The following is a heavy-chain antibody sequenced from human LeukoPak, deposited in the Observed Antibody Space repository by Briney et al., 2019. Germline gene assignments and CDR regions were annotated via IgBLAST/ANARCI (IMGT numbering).Heavy chain of an antibody. Sequence: SETLSLTCTVSGYSISSGYYWGWIRQSPGKGLEWIGTIHHSGDTYYNPSLKSRVTISIDSSKNQFSLKLSSVTAADTAVYYCARDKPRGGSSRLETTRGAFDIWGQGTMVTVSS. D-gene: IGHD1-26*01. J-gene: IGHJ3*02. CDR3: ARDKPRGGSSRLETTRGAFDI. CDR2: IHHSGDT. V-gene: IGHV4-38-2*02. CDR1: GYSISSGYY.